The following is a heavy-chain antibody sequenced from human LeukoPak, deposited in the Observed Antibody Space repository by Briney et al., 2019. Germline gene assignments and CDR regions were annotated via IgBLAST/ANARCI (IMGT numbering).Heavy chain of an antibody. Sequence: GGSLRLSCAPSGFSLSSYATRWVRQGPGKGGGWGSAISGSVGSTYYADSVKGRFTISRDNSKNTLYLQMNSLRAEDTAVYYCAKPYLGELLYPFFDYWGQGTLVTVSS. D-gene: IGHD3-10*01. CDR1: GFSLSSYA. CDR3: AKPYLGELLYPFFDY. CDR2: ISGSVGST. J-gene: IGHJ4*02. V-gene: IGHV3-23*01.